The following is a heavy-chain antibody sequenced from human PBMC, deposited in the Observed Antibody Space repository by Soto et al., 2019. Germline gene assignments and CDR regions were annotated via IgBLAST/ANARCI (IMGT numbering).Heavy chain of an antibody. V-gene: IGHV1-18*01. D-gene: IGHD3-9*01. CDR1: GYTFTSYG. CDR3: ARSYYDILTGWSLEQYYFDY. Sequence: QVQLVQSGAEVKKPGASVKVSCKASGYTFTSYGISWVRQAPGQGLEWMGWISAYNGNTNYAQKLQGRVTMTTDTSTSTAYMELRSLRSDDTAVYYCARSYYDILTGWSLEQYYFDYWGQGTLVTVSS. J-gene: IGHJ4*02. CDR2: ISAYNGNT.